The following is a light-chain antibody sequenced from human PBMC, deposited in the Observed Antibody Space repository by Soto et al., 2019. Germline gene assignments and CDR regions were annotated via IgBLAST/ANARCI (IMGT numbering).Light chain of an antibody. Sequence: EIVLTQSPATLSVSPGERATLSCRASQSVSSYLAWYQQKPGQAPRLLIYDASNRATAIPARFSGSGSGTDFTLTISSLEPEDFAVYYCQQRSNWPRTFGQGTKVEIK. CDR3: QQRSNWPRT. V-gene: IGKV3-11*01. CDR2: DAS. J-gene: IGKJ1*01. CDR1: QSVSSY.